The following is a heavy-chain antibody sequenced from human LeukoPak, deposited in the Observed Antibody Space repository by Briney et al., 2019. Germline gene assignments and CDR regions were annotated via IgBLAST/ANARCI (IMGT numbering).Heavy chain of an antibody. J-gene: IGHJ6*02. CDR2: INPNSGVT. CDR1: GYIFTGYH. Sequence: GASVKVSCKASGYIFTGYHIHRVRQAPGQGLEWMGWINPNSGVTNYAQEFQGRVTMTRDTSISTAYMELSRLRSDDTAVYYCARELLGATWYGMDVWGQGTTVTVSS. CDR3: ARELLGATWYGMDV. D-gene: IGHD1-26*01. V-gene: IGHV1-2*02.